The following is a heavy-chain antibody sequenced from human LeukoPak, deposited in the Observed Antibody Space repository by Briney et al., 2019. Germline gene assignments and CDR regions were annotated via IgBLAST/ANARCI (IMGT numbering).Heavy chain of an antibody. CDR2: ISNDGSNK. J-gene: IGHJ5*02. V-gene: IGHV3-30*18. D-gene: IGHD3-10*01. Sequence: PGRSLRLSCAASGFTFSNYGMHWVRQAPGKGLEWVAFISNDGSNKHYADSVKGRFTLSRDNSKNTLYLQMNSLRAEDTAVYYCANWKLLPYYYGSGSPGAWGQGTLVTVSS. CDR1: GFTFSNYG. CDR3: ANWKLLPYYYGSGSPGA.